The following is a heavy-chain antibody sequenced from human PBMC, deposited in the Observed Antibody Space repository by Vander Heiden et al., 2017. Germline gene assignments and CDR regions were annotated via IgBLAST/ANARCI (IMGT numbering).Heavy chain of an antibody. J-gene: IGHJ4*02. D-gene: IGHD3-10*01. CDR2: IYYSGST. Sequence: QVQLQESRPGLVKPSETLSLTCTVSGCSISSYYWSWIRQPPGKVLEGIGYIYYSGSTNYNPSLKSRVTISVDTSKNQFSLKLSSVTAADTAVYYCASSHYGSGSTFDYWGQGTLVTVSS. CDR1: GCSISSYY. CDR3: ASSHYGSGSTFDY. V-gene: IGHV4-59*01.